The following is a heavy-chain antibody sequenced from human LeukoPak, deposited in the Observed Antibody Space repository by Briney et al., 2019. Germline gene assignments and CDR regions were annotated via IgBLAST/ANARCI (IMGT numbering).Heavy chain of an antibody. CDR3: ARVASRIGDFWSGYPYYYYMDV. V-gene: IGHV4-39*07. Sequence: SETLSLTCTVSGGSISSGSYYWSWVRQPPGKGLEWIVYINHSGSTNYNPSLTSRATISVNTSKNQFSLNLSAVTAADTAVYYCARVASRIGDFWSGYPYYYYMDVWGKGTTVTVSS. D-gene: IGHD3-3*01. CDR1: GGSISSGSYY. CDR2: INHSGST. J-gene: IGHJ6*03.